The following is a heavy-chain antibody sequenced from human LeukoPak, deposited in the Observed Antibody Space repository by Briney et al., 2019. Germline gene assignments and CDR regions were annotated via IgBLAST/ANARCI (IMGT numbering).Heavy chain of an antibody. CDR2: ISAYNGNT. V-gene: IGHV1-18*04. CDR3: ARVWHPNPGMVRGVIIDY. J-gene: IGHJ4*02. D-gene: IGHD3-10*01. Sequence: VASVKVSCKASGYSFIGYYIHWLRQAPGQGLEWMGWISAYNGNTNYAQKLQGRVTMTTDTSTSTAYMELRSLRSDDTAVYYCARVWHPNPGMVRGVIIDYWGQGTLVTVSS. CDR1: GYSFIGYY.